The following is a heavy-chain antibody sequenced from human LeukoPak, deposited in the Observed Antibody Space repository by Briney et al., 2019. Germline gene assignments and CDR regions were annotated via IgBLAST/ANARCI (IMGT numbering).Heavy chain of an antibody. CDR3: ARGRYDFWSGYQTRGWFDP. CDR2: INQSGST. Sequence: PSETLSLTCAVYGGSFSGYYWSWIRQPPGKGLEWIGEINQSGSTNYNPSLKSRVTISVDTSKNQFSLKLSSVTAADTAVYYCARGRYDFWSGYQTRGWFDPWGQGTLVTVSS. J-gene: IGHJ5*02. CDR1: GGSFSGYY. V-gene: IGHV4-34*01. D-gene: IGHD3-3*01.